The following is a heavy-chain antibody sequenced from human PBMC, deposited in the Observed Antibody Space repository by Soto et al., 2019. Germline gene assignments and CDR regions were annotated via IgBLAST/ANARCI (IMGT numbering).Heavy chain of an antibody. J-gene: IGHJ3*02. V-gene: IGHV4-34*01. CDR1: GGSFSGYY. CDR3: ARGLSIAAAGVAFDI. Sequence: PSETLSLTCAVYGGSFSGYYWSWMREPPGKGLKWIGEINHSGSTNYNPSLKSRVTISVDTSKNQFSLKLSSVTAADTAVYYCARGLSIAAAGVAFDIWGQGTMVTVSS. CDR2: INHSGST. D-gene: IGHD6-13*01.